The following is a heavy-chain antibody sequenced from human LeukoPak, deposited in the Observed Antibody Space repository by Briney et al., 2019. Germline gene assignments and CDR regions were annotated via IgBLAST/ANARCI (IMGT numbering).Heavy chain of an antibody. J-gene: IGHJ4*02. Sequence: GGSLRLSCAASGFTFSSYWMSWVRQAPGKGLEWVANIKQDGSEKYYVDSVTGRFTISRDNAQNSLFLQMNSLRADDTAVYYCARDRASVNRGVIVPRVGRYFDSWGLGTLVSVSS. CDR3: ARDRASVNRGVIVPRVGRYFDS. D-gene: IGHD3-10*01. V-gene: IGHV3-7*01. CDR1: GFTFSSYW. CDR2: IKQDGSEK.